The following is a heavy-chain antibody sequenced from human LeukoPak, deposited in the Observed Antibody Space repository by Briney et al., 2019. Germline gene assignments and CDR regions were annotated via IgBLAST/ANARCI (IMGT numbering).Heavy chain of an antibody. D-gene: IGHD3-10*01. CDR3: ARENVYYGSGSYGWFDP. CDR2: ISSSSSYI. CDR1: GFTFSSYS. Sequence: GGPLRLSCAASGFTFSSYSMNWVRQAPGKGLEWVSSISSSSSYIYYADSVKGRFTISRDNAKNSLYLQMNSLRAEDTAVYYCARENVYYGSGSYGWFDPWGQGTLVTVSS. J-gene: IGHJ5*02. V-gene: IGHV3-21*01.